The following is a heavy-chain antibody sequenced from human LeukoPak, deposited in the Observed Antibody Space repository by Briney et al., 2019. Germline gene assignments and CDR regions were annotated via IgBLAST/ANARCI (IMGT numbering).Heavy chain of an antibody. D-gene: IGHD6-13*01. J-gene: IGHJ4*02. V-gene: IGHV1-46*01. CDR2: INPSGGST. Sequence: GASVKVSCKASGYTFTSYYMHWVRQTPGQGLEWMGIINPSGGSTSYAQKFQGRVTMTRDTSTSTVYMELSSLRSEDTAVYYCARDGGIAAALAYWGQGTLVTVSS. CDR1: GYTFTSYY. CDR3: ARDGGIAAALAY.